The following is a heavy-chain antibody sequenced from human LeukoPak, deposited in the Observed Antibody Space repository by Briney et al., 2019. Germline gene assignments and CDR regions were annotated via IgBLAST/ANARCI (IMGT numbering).Heavy chain of an antibody. CDR3: ARGNIYDFWSGYSDNWFDP. V-gene: IGHV1-8*03. D-gene: IGHD3-3*01. J-gene: IGHJ5*02. CDR2: MNPNSGNT. CDR1: GYTFTSYD. Sequence: GASVKVSCKASGYTFTSYDINWVRQATGQGLEWMGWMNPNSGNTGYAQKFQGRVTITRNTSISTAYMELSSLRSDDTAVYYCARGNIYDFWSGYSDNWFDPWGQGTLVTVSS.